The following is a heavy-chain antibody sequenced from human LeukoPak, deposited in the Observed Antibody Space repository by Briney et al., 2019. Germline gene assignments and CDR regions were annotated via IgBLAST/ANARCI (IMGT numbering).Heavy chain of an antibody. Sequence: GGSLRLSCAASGFTFSSYWMHWVRQAPGKGLVWVSRINSDGSSTSYADSVKGRFTISGDNAKNTLYVQVNSLGTEDTAAYYCAKGSYYDSSGSFYFDYWGQGTLVTVSS. J-gene: IGHJ4*02. CDR1: GFTFSSYW. V-gene: IGHV3-74*01. CDR2: INSDGSST. D-gene: IGHD3-22*01. CDR3: AKGSYYDSSGSFYFDY.